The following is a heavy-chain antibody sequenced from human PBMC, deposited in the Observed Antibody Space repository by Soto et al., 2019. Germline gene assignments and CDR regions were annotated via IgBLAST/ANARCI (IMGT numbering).Heavy chain of an antibody. CDR3: ARVVGYCSGGSCKQDYYYYYGMDV. CDR2: IIPIFGTA. J-gene: IGHJ6*02. V-gene: IGHV1-69*01. Sequence: QVQLVQSGAEVNKPGSSVKVSCKASGGTFSSYAISWVRQAPGQGLEWMGGIIPIFGTANYAQKFQGRVTITADESTSTAYMELSSLRSEDTAVYYCARVVGYCSGGSCKQDYYYYYGMDVWGQGTTVTVSS. CDR1: GGTFSSYA. D-gene: IGHD2-15*01.